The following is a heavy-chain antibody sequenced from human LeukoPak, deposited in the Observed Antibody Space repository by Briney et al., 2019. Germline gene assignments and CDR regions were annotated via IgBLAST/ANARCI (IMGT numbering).Heavy chain of an antibody. CDR2: IYTSGST. J-gene: IGHJ3*02. CDR3: ARVYTVTDAFDI. CDR1: GGSISSGSYY. V-gene: IGHV4-61*02. Sequence: TSSETLSLTCTVSGGSISSGSYYWSWIRQPAGKGLEWIGRIYTSGSTNYNPSLKSRVTISVDTSKNQFSLKLSSVTAADTAVYYCARVYTVTDAFDIWGQGTMVTVSS. D-gene: IGHD4-17*01.